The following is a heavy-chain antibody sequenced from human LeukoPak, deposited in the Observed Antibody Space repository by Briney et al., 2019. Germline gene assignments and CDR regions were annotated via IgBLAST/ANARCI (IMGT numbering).Heavy chain of an antibody. CDR2: MNQDESEK. CDR1: GFTFSSYW. Sequence: GGSLRLSCAASGFTFSSYWMSWVRQAPGKGLEWVANMNQDESEKNYVDSVKGRFTISRDNAKNSLFLQVNSLRAEDTAVYYCARMSSGSYYFDFWGHGTLVTVSS. CDR3: ARMSSGSYYFDF. J-gene: IGHJ4*01. V-gene: IGHV3-7*01. D-gene: IGHD1-26*01.